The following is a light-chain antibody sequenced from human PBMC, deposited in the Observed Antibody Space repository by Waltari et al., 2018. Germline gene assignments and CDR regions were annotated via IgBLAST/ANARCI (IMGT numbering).Light chain of an antibody. J-gene: IGKJ2*01. CDR1: QTISTT. CDR3: QQFENWPYT. V-gene: IGKV3-15*01. Sequence: EIVMTQLPATLAVSPGDTATLSCWASQTISTTIAWYQQKPGQAPKFLIYGASVRAPCIPARFSGSGSGTEYTLTIAGLQSEDFAVYYCQQFENWPYTCGQGTKLEIK. CDR2: GAS.